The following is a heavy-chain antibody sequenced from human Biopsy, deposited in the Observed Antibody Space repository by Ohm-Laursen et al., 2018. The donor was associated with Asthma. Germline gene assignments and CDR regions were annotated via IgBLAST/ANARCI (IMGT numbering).Heavy chain of an antibody. Sequence: PSETASRPPSGPTFINYSTHCARLPPGHWLEWLVWINAGHGNTKYSQKFEGRITISRDSSASTAYMDMSSLRSEDTAVYYYARTYYDFLTGRVNYSFAFWGQGTVVTVSS. CDR3: ARTYYDFLTGRVNYSFAF. J-gene: IGHJ3*01. CDR2: INAGHGNT. V-gene: IGHV1-3*01. D-gene: IGHD3-9*01. CDR1: GPTFINYS.